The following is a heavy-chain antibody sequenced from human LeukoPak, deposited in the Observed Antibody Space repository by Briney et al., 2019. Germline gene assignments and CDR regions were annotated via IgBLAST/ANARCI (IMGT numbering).Heavy chain of an antibody. D-gene: IGHD1-26*01. J-gene: IGHJ4*02. CDR2: IKQDGSEK. CDR3: AWTLVGASINFDY. Sequence: GGSLRLSCAASGFTFSSYWMSWVRQAPGKGLEWVANIKQDGSEKYYVDSVKGRFTISRDNAKNSLYLQMNSLRAEDTAVYYCAWTLVGASINFDYWGQGTLVTVSS. CDR1: GFTFSSYW. V-gene: IGHV3-7*03.